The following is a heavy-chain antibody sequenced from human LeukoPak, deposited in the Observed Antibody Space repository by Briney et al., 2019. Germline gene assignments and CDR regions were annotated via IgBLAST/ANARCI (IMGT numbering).Heavy chain of an antibody. CDR3: ARAVAVSWDAFDI. V-gene: IGHV1-8*01. CDR2: MNPNSGNT. CDR1: GYTVTSYD. Sequence: GASVKVSCKASGYTVTSYDINWVRQATGQGLEWMGWMNPNSGNTGYAQKFQGRVTMTRDTSISTAYMELSSLRSEDTAVYYCARAVAVSWDAFDIWGQGTMVTVSS. J-gene: IGHJ3*02. D-gene: IGHD6-19*01.